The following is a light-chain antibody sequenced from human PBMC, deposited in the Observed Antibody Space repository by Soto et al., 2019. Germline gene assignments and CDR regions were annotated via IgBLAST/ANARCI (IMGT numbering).Light chain of an antibody. Sequence: AIQMTQSPSSLSASVGDRVTMTCRASQEIRNDLGWYQQKPGKAPKLLIYAASSLQSEVPSRFSGSGSGTDFTLTISSLQPEDFATYYCLQDHGFPLTFGGGTKVEIK. CDR1: QEIRND. CDR3: LQDHGFPLT. J-gene: IGKJ4*01. CDR2: AAS. V-gene: IGKV1-6*01.